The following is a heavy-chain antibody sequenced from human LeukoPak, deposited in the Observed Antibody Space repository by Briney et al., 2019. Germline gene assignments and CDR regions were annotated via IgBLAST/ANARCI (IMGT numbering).Heavy chain of an antibody. D-gene: IGHD3-10*01. Sequence: GGSLRLSCAASGFIFNNYWMCWVRQAPGKGLEWVANIKGDGSEKNFVDSVKGRFTTSRDNAKNSLYLQVNSLRAEDTAVYYCARDFGFKVDYWGQGALVTVSS. J-gene: IGHJ4*02. V-gene: IGHV3-7*03. CDR2: IKGDGSEK. CDR3: ARDFGFKVDY. CDR1: GFIFNNYW.